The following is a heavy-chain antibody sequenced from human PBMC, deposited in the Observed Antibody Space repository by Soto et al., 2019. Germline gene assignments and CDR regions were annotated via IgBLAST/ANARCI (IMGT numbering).Heavy chain of an antibody. CDR1: GFTFSSYS. D-gene: IGHD5-18*01. J-gene: IGHJ4*02. CDR3: ARDLPLGSAANIFDY. Sequence: GGSLRLSCAASGFTFSSYSMNWVRQAPGKGLEWVSSISSSSSYIYYADSVKGRFTISRDNAKNSLYLQMNSLRAEDTAVYYCARDLPLGSAANIFDYWGQGTLVTVSS. V-gene: IGHV3-21*01. CDR2: ISSSSSYI.